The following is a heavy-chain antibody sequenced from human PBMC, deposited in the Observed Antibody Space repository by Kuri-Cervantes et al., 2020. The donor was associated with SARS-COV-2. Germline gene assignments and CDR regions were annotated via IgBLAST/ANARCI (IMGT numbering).Heavy chain of an antibody. J-gene: IGHJ4*02. Sequence: GESLKISCAASGFRFSNYAMSWVRQAPGRGLEWVAVVCSSDARTYYADSAKGHFSISRDNSKNTVYLQMNSLRVEDTAVYYCAKVGLAQNDFWSGYYTGWGQGTLVTVSS. CDR2: VCSSDART. CDR3: AKVGLAQNDFWSGYYTG. D-gene: IGHD3-3*01. CDR1: GFRFSNYA. V-gene: IGHV3-23*05.